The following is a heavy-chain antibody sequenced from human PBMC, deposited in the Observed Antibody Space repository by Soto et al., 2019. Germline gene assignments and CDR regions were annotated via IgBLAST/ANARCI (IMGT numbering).Heavy chain of an antibody. D-gene: IGHD3-3*01. Sequence: QVQLVQSGAEVKKPGSSVKVSCKASGGTFSSYAISWVRQAPGQGLEWMGGIIPIFGTANYAQKFQGRVTSTADESTSTAYMELSSLRSEDTAVYYCARDYDFWSGSTNNWLDPWGQGTLVTVSS. CDR3: ARDYDFWSGSTNNWLDP. V-gene: IGHV1-69*01. CDR1: GGTFSSYA. J-gene: IGHJ5*02. CDR2: IIPIFGTA.